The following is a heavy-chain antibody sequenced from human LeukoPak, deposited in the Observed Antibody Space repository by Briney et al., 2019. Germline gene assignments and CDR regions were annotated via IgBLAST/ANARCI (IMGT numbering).Heavy chain of an antibody. CDR1: GFIVSSNY. Sequence: GGSLRLSCAASGFIVSSNYMTWVRQGPGKGLEWVSSIYTGDNTYYADSLRGRFTISRDNSKNTLYLQMNSLRAEDTAVYYCASIGSVDYGDYFNDYWGQGTLVTVSS. V-gene: IGHV3-53*01. D-gene: IGHD4-17*01. J-gene: IGHJ4*02. CDR2: IYTGDNT. CDR3: ASIGSVDYGDYFNDY.